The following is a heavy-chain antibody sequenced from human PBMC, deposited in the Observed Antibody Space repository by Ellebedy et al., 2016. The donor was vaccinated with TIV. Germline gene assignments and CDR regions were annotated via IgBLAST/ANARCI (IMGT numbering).Heavy chain of an antibody. Sequence: GESLKISXAASGFSFSDYFIDWVRQAPGKGLEWVGRIRNKARSYTTDYAASLRGRITISRDDSKNSVYLQMNSLKTEDTAVYYCVRDRSWSYDYWGQGTLVTVSS. V-gene: IGHV3-72*01. J-gene: IGHJ4*02. CDR2: IRNKARSYTT. D-gene: IGHD1-26*01. CDR3: VRDRSWSYDY. CDR1: GFSFSDYF.